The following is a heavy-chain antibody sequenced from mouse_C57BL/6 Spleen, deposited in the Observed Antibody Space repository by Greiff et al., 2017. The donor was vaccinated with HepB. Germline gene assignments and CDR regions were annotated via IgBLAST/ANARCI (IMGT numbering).Heavy chain of an antibody. CDR1: GFSLTSYG. V-gene: IGHV2-2*01. Sequence: QVQLKESGPGLVQPSQSLSITCTVSGFSLTSYGVHWVRQSPGKGLEWLGVIWSGGSTDYNAAFISRLSISKDNSKSQVFFKMNSLQADDTAIYYCASSYGNYGRFAYWGQGTLVTVSA. J-gene: IGHJ3*01. D-gene: IGHD2-1*01. CDR3: ASSYGNYGRFAY. CDR2: IWSGGST.